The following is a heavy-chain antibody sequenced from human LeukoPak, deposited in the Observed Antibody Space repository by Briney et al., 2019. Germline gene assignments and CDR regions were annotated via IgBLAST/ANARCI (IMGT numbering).Heavy chain of an antibody. V-gene: IGHV3-23*01. CDR3: ARDLYDSSGYYHFDY. J-gene: IGHJ4*02. CDR1: GFTFSSYA. CDR2: ISGSGGST. Sequence: GGSLRLSCAASGFTFSSYAMSWVRQAPGKGLEWVSAISGSGGSTYYADSVKGRFTISRDNSKNTLYLQMNSLRAEDTAVYYCARDLYDSSGYYHFDYWGQGTLVTVSS. D-gene: IGHD3-22*01.